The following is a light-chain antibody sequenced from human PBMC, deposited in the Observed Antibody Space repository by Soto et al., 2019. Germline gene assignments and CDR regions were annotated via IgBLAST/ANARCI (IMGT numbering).Light chain of an antibody. CDR1: SSNIGSNT. CDR3: AAWDDSLSGQVV. CDR2: SNN. V-gene: IGLV1-44*01. Sequence: QSVLTQPPSASGTPGQRVTISCSGSSSNIGSNTVNWYQQLPGTAPKLLSYSNNHRPSGVPDRFSGSKSGTSASLAISGLQSEDEADYYCAAWDDSLSGQVVFGGGTKLTVL. J-gene: IGLJ2*01.